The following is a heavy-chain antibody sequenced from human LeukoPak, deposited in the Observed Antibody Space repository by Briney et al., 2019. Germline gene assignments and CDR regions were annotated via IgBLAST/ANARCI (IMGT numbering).Heavy chain of an antibody. Sequence: GRSLRLSCATSGFTFSSYAFHWVRQAPGKGLEWVATMSFDVNNKYYADSVRGRFTISRDNSKNTLYLQMNSLRAEDTAVYSCARGYCTSSSCYTDYWGQGTLVTVSS. CDR1: GFTFSSYA. CDR2: MSFDVNNK. V-gene: IGHV3-30*04. J-gene: IGHJ4*02. D-gene: IGHD2-2*02. CDR3: ARGYCTSSSCYTDY.